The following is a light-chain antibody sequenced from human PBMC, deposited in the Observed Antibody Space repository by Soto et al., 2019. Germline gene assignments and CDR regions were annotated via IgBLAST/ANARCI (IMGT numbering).Light chain of an antibody. J-gene: IGKJ5*01. CDR1: QSVSSY. Sequence: EIVLTQSPATLSLSPGERATLSCRASQSVSSYLAWYQQKPGQAPRLLIYGASNRATGIPARFSGSGSETDFTLTISSLEPEDFAVYYCQQRSYWLTFGQGTRLEIK. V-gene: IGKV3-11*01. CDR2: GAS. CDR3: QQRSYWLT.